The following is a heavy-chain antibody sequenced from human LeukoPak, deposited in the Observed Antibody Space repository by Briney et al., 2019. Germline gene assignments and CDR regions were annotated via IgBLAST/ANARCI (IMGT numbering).Heavy chain of an antibody. CDR3: AAVPHEYSYGPGWGDY. J-gene: IGHJ4*02. CDR2: IIPIFGTA. V-gene: IGHV1-69*05. Sequence: SVKVSCKASGGTFSSYAISWVRQAPGQGLEWMGRIIPIFGTANYAQKFQGRVTITTDESTSTAYMELSSLRSEDTAVYYCAAVPHEYSYGPGWGDYWGQGTLVTVSS. D-gene: IGHD5-18*01. CDR1: GGTFSSYA.